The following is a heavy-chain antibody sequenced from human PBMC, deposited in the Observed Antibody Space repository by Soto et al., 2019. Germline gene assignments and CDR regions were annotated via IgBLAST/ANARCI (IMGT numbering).Heavy chain of an antibody. CDR3: ARVLGGYPHVAF. CDR2: ISYDGSDK. V-gene: IGHV3-30-3*01. CDR1: GFTVSSYG. J-gene: IGHJ4*02. Sequence: QVQLVESGGGVVQPGRSLRLSCAASGFTVSSYGLHWVRQAPGKGLEWLAFISYDGSDKFYADSVKGRFTISRDSSKNTPYLQVNCLRAEDTAGYYCARVLGGYPHVAFGVQGTLVTVSS. D-gene: IGHD5-12*01.